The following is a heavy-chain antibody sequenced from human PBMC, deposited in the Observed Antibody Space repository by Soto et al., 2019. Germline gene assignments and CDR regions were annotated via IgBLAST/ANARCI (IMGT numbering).Heavy chain of an antibody. Sequence: ASVKVSCKASGYSFTDCHIHWVRQAPGQGLEWLGRINPKSGGTSTAQKFQGWVTMTTDTSISTASMELTRLTSDDTAIYYCARGDSTDCSNGVCSFFYNHDMDVWGQGTTVTV. V-gene: IGHV1-2*04. CDR3: ARGDSTDCSNGVCSFFYNHDMDV. CDR2: INPKSGGT. D-gene: IGHD2-8*01. J-gene: IGHJ6*02. CDR1: GYSFTDCH.